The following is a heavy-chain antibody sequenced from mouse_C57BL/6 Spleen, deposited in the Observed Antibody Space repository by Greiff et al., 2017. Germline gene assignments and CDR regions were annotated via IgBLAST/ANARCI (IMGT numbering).Heavy chain of an antibody. Sequence: VKLVESGPGLVQPSQSLSITCPVPGFSLTSYGVHWVRQSPGKGLEWLGVIWSGGSTDYNAAFISRLSISKDNSKSQVFFKMNSLQADDTAIYYCARNFITTVVEGSYFDYWGQGTTLTVSS. D-gene: IGHD1-1*01. J-gene: IGHJ2*01. CDR3: ARNFITTVVEGSYFDY. CDR1: GFSLTSYG. V-gene: IGHV2-2*01. CDR2: IWSGGST.